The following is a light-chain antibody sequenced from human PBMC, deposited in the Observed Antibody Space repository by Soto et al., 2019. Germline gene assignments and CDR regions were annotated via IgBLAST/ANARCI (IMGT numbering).Light chain of an antibody. J-gene: IGKJ1*01. CDR2: QVS. V-gene: IGKV2-24*01. CDR3: VPFSHFPRT. Sequence: DIVLTQTPLSSPVTLGQPASISCRSSQSLVYSDGNTYLSWLPQRPGQPPRLLLYQVSNRFSGVPDRFSGSGAGTDFTLKISRVEAEDVGVYYFVPFSHFPRTFGQGTTVEIK. CDR1: QSLVYSDGNTY.